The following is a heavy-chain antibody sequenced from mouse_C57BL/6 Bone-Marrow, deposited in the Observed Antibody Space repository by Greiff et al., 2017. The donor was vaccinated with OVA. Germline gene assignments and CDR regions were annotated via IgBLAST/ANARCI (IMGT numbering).Heavy chain of an antibody. D-gene: IGHD1-1*01. CDR1: GFTFSDYG. J-gene: IGHJ2*01. CDR3: AKYGSSHFDY. Sequence: DVKLVESGGGLVKPGGSLKLSCAASGFTFSDYGMHWVRQAPEKGLEWVAYISSGSSTIYYADTVKGRFTISRDNAKNTLFLQMTSLRSEDTAMYYCAKYGSSHFDYWGQGTTLTVSS. V-gene: IGHV5-17*01. CDR2: ISSGSSTI.